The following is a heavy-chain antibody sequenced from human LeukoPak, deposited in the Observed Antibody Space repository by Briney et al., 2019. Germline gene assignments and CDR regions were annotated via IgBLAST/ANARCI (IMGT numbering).Heavy chain of an antibody. Sequence: GGSLRLSCAASGFTFSSYSMNWVRQAPGKGLEWVSSISSSSSYIYYADSVKGRSTISRDNAKNSLYLQMNSLRAEDTAVYYCAKEGGYSYGYDYWGQGTLVTVSS. CDR2: ISSSSSYI. V-gene: IGHV3-21*01. D-gene: IGHD5-18*01. J-gene: IGHJ4*02. CDR3: AKEGGYSYGYDY. CDR1: GFTFSSYS.